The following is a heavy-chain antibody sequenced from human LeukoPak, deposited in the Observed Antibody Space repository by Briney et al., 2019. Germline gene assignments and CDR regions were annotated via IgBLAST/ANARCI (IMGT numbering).Heavy chain of an antibody. Sequence: QSGGSLRLSCAASGFTLTSYAMSWVRQAPGKGLEWVSAISASGGTTLYADSVKGRFTISRDSSKNTLYVQMNSLRAEDTAVYYCAKEVGWAFDYWGQGTLVTVSS. CDR1: GFTLTSYA. CDR3: AKEVGWAFDY. D-gene: IGHD6-19*01. J-gene: IGHJ4*02. CDR2: ISASGGTT. V-gene: IGHV3-23*01.